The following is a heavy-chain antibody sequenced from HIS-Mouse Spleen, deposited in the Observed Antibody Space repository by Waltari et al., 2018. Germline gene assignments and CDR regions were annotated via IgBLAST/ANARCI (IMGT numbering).Heavy chain of an antibody. CDR2: LDWDDDK. V-gene: IGHV2-70*15. Sequence: QVTLRESGPALVKPTQTLTLTCTFSGFSLSTSGMCVSWIRQLPGKALEWLARLDWDDDKYYSTSLKTRLTISKDTSKNQVVLTMTNMDPVDTATYYCARIAEGYSSGWYAFDYWGQGTLVTVSS. D-gene: IGHD6-19*01. J-gene: IGHJ4*02. CDR3: ARIAEGYSSGWYAFDY. CDR1: GFSLSTSGMC.